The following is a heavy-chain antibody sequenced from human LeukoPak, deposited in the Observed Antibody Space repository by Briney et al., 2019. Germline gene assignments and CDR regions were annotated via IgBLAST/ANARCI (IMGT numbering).Heavy chain of an antibody. CDR2: VNHSGST. J-gene: IGHJ4*02. CDR1: GCSFSGYY. V-gene: IGHV4-34*01. Sequence: SENLSLTCAGYGCSFSGYYWSWIPHPPGKERVWIVDVNHSGSTNYNPSLKSRVTISVDTSKNQFSLKLSSVTAADTAVYYCASLYYDFWSGYSAPPNYWGQGTLVTVSS. CDR3: ASLYYDFWSGYSAPPNY. D-gene: IGHD3-3*01.